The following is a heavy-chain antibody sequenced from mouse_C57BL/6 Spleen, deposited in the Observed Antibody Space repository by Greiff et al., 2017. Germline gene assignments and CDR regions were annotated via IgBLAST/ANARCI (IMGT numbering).Heavy chain of an antibody. V-gene: IGHV1-82*01. CDR1: GYAFSSSW. J-gene: IGHJ2*01. CDR2: IYPGDGDT. Sequence: QVHVKQSGPELVKPGASVKISCKASGYAFSSSWMNWVKQRPGKGLEWIGRIYPGDGDTNYNGKFKGKATLTADKSSSTAYMQLSSLTSEDSAVYFCARQVITTVVAFDYWGQGTTRTVSS. D-gene: IGHD1-1*01. CDR3: ARQVITTVVAFDY.